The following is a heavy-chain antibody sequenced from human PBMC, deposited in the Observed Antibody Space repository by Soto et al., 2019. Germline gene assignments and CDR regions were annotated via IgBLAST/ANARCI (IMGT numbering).Heavy chain of an antibody. CDR2: IDNSGST. D-gene: IGHD3-3*01. Sequence: ETLSLTCTVSGGSISNYFCNWIRQPAGKGLEWVGRIDNSGSTNYNPSLKSLITMSADTSRNQFSLKLNSVTAADTAVYYCARGGQDFLRGPFDXWGQGALVTVSX. CDR3: ARGGQDFLRGPFDX. V-gene: IGHV4-4*07. CDR1: GGSISNYF. J-gene: IGHJ4*02.